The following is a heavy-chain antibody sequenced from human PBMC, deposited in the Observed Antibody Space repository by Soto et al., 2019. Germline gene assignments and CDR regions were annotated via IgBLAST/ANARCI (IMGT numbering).Heavy chain of an antibody. D-gene: IGHD2-15*01. Sequence: GSLRLSCVGSGFTFFNYAISFFRHAALKWLEWVSSITGIDGRTYYADSVKGRFTISRDNPKNTLYLQMNNLRAEDTAMFYCAKDRGPYCSGGICYPPSWFDPWGQGTQVTVSS. CDR2: ITGIDGRT. V-gene: IGHV3-23*01. J-gene: IGHJ5*02. CDR3: AKDRGPYCSGGICYPPSWFDP. CDR1: GFTFFNYA.